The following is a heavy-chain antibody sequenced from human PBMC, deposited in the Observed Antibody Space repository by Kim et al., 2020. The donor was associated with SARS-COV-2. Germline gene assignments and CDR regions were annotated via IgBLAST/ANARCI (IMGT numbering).Heavy chain of an antibody. J-gene: IGHJ4*02. V-gene: IGHV3-21*01. Sequence: SKADSVKGRFTISRANAKHSLYLQMNSLRAEDTAVYYCARDQGDTDFDYWGQGTLVTVSS. CDR3: ARDQGDTDFDY. D-gene: IGHD1-26*01.